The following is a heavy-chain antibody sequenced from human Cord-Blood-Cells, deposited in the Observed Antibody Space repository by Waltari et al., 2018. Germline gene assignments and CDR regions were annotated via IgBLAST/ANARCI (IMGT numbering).Heavy chain of an antibody. D-gene: IGHD6-13*01. CDR3: GGALGEAGDI. Sequence: QVQLVESGVGVVQPRRSLRLPCAASGFTFSSYGMHRVRQAPGKGVELVAVIWYDGSNKNYADSVKGRFTISRDNSKNTLYLQMNSLRAEDTAVYYCGGALGEAGDIWGQGTMVTVSS. CDR2: IWYDGSNK. V-gene: IGHV3-33*01. CDR1: GFTFSSYG. J-gene: IGHJ3*02.